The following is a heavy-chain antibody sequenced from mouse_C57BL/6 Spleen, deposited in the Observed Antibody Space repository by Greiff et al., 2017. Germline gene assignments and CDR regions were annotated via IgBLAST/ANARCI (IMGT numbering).Heavy chain of an antibody. J-gene: IGHJ2*01. Sequence: VQLQQSGAELVRPGASVKLSCTASGFNIKDDYMHWVKQRPEQGLEWIGWIDPENGDTEYASKFQGKATITADTSSNTAYLQLSSLTSEDTAVYYCTSYDGYSYFDYWGQGTTLTVSS. D-gene: IGHD2-3*01. CDR1: GFNIKDDY. V-gene: IGHV14-4*01. CDR2: IDPENGDT. CDR3: TSYDGYSYFDY.